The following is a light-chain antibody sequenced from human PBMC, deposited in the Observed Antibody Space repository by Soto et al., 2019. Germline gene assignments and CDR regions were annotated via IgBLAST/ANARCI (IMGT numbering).Light chain of an antibody. J-gene: IGKJ4*01. V-gene: IGKV3-20*01. CDR2: GAS. CDR3: HQYVSSPLT. Sequence: EIVLTQSPGTLSLSPGERATLSCRASQSVSSSYLAWYQQKPGQAPRLLIYGASSRPTGIPDRFSGSGSGTDFTLTIRRLEPEDFAVYYCHQYVSSPLTFGGGTKVEIK. CDR1: QSVSSSY.